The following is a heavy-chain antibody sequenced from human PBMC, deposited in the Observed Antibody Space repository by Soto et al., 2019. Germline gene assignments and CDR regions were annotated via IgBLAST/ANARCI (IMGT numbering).Heavy chain of an antibody. V-gene: IGHV3-30*03. J-gene: IGHJ4*02. Sequence: QAQLVESGGGVVQPGRCLRLSCAASGLAFNSYGMHWVRQAPGTGLEWVAVISYDGSLQHYADSVKGRFTISRDNSKNMVLLQMSSLRAEDTAVYYCVSDRGYGHASVPYSWGQVTLVSVSS. CDR2: ISYDGSLQ. D-gene: IGHD5-18*01. CDR3: VSDRGYGHASVPYS. CDR1: GLAFNSYG.